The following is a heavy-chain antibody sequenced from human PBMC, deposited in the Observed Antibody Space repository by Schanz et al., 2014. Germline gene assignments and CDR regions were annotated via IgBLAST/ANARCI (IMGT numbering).Heavy chain of an antibody. J-gene: IGHJ4*02. D-gene: IGHD2-2*01. CDR2: NNTGGDST. V-gene: IGHV3-66*02. CDR3: ARESSNDIVLVPGAVFDH. CDR1: GFAVDNYY. Sequence: EVQLVASGGGLVQPGGSLRLSCAASGFAVDNYYMSCVRQAPGKGLEWVSSNNTGGDSTYYADSVKGRFTISRDNSKNTVYLQMNSLRPGDTAVYYCARESSNDIVLVPGAVFDHWGQGTLVTVSS.